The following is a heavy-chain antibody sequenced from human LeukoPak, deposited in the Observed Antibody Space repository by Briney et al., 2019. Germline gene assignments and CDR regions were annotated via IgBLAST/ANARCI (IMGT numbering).Heavy chain of an antibody. Sequence: SETLSLTCAVYGGSFSGYYWSWIRQPPGKGLEWIGEINHSGSTNYNPSLKSRVTISVDTSKNQFSLKLSSVTAADTAVYYCARSQGQVYYYGSGSYYIPYYFDYWGQGTLVTVSS. CDR2: INHSGST. CDR3: ARSQGQVYYYGSGSYYIPYYFDY. V-gene: IGHV4-34*01. CDR1: GGSFSGYY. D-gene: IGHD3-10*01. J-gene: IGHJ4*02.